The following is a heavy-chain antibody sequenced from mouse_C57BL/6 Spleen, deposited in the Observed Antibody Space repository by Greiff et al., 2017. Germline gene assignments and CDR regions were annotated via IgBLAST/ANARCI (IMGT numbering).Heavy chain of an antibody. CDR1: GYAFSSYW. J-gene: IGHJ2*01. Sequence: QVQLQQSGAELVKPGASVKISCKASGYAFSSYWMNWVKQRPGKGLEWIGQIYPGDGDTNYNGKFKGKATLTADKSSSTAYMQLSSLTSEDSAVYFCARGDYYGSSYYFDYWGQGTTRTVSS. CDR3: ARGDYYGSSYYFDY. CDR2: IYPGDGDT. D-gene: IGHD1-1*01. V-gene: IGHV1-80*01.